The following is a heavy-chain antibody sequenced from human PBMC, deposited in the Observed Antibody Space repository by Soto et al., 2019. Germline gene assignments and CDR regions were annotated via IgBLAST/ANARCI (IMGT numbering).Heavy chain of an antibody. CDR1: GFTFSDYA. J-gene: IGHJ4*02. V-gene: IGHV3-30*18. CDR2: VSHDGRNT. Sequence: VQLVESGGGVVQPGRSLRLSCAASGFTFSDYAMHWVRQAPGKGLEWVAVVSHDGRNTHYADAVKGRFTISRDSSKNTVSLEMTTLRAEDTAVYYCAKGGRQWLVTSDFNYWGQGALVTVSS. D-gene: IGHD6-19*01. CDR3: AKGGRQWLVTSDFNY.